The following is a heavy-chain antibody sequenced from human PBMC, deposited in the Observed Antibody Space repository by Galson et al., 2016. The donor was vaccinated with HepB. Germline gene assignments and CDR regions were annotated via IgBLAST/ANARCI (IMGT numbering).Heavy chain of an antibody. V-gene: IGHV3-48*01. CDR1: GFSFSSYS. J-gene: IGHJ4*02. CDR2: IGVGGAGI. Sequence: SLRLSCAASGFSFSSYSMNWVRQAPGKGLEWVSYIGVGGAGIWYADSVKGRFTISRDNVKNSLYLQMNSLRAEDTAVYYCARDDKYAFDYWGQGTLVPVSS. CDR3: ARDDKYAFDY. D-gene: IGHD2-8*01.